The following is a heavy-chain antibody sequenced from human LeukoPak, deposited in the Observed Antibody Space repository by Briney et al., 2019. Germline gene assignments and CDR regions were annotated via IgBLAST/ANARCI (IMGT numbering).Heavy chain of an antibody. CDR2: IKQDGSEK. Sequence: PGGSLRLSCAASGFTFSSYWMSWVRQAPGKGLEWVANIKQDGSEKYYVDSVKGRFTISRDNAKNSVSLQMNSLRAEDTAVYYCARSEKNYDFWTGEDYWGQGTLVTVSS. CDR3: ARSEKNYDFWTGEDY. CDR1: GFTFSSYW. J-gene: IGHJ4*02. V-gene: IGHV3-7*01. D-gene: IGHD3-3*01.